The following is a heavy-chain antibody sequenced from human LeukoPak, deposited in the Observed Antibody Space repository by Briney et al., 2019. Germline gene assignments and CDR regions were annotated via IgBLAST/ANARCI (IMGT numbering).Heavy chain of an antibody. V-gene: IGHV3-9*01. CDR1: GFTFDDYA. J-gene: IGHJ6*01. D-gene: IGHD6-13*01. CDR2: INWNSGNI. CDR3: ANAGRDSSSTISCGMDV. Sequence: GGSLRLSCAASGFTFDDYAMHWVRQAPGKGLEWVSGINWNSGNIGYADSVKGRFTISRDNSKNTLYLQMNSLRAEDTAVYYCANAGRDSSSTISCGMDVWGQGTTVTVSS.